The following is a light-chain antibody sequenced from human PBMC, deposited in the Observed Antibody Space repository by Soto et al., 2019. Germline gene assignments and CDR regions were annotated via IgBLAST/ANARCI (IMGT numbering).Light chain of an antibody. Sequence: EILMTQSPATLSVSPGERVTLSCRASQSVKSHLAWYQQRPGLAPRLLIYGASTRATEIPARFSGSGSGTEFTLTISGLQSEDFAVYYCQQYSNWPRTFGQGTKV. CDR3: QQYSNWPRT. CDR1: QSVKSH. J-gene: IGKJ1*01. CDR2: GAS. V-gene: IGKV3-15*01.